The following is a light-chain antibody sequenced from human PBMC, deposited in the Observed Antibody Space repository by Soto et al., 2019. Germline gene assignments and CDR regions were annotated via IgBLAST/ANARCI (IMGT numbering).Light chain of an antibody. Sequence: EIVLTQSPGTLSLSPGEGATLSCMASQSVSGNYLAWYQHKPGQAPRLLIYAASNRAIGIPDKFSGSGSGTDFTLTISRLEPEDFAVYYCQQYGGLFRTFGQGTKVEI. CDR1: QSVSGNY. CDR3: QQYGGLFRT. CDR2: AAS. J-gene: IGKJ1*01. V-gene: IGKV3-20*01.